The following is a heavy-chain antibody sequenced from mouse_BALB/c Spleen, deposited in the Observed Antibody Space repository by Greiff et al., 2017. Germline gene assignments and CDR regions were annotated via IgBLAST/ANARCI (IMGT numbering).Heavy chain of an antibody. D-gene: IGHD2-4*01. J-gene: IGHJ4*01. CDR3: TRENIYYDYERFIDY. V-gene: IGHV1-69*02. CDR2: IYPSDSYT. CDR1: GYTFTSYW. Sequence: VQLQQPGAELVRPGASVKLSCKASGYTFTSYWINWVKQRPGQGLEWIGNIYPSDSYTNYNQKFKDKATLTVDKSSSTSYMQLISPTSEDSAVYYCTRENIYYDYERFIDYWGQGTSVTVSS.